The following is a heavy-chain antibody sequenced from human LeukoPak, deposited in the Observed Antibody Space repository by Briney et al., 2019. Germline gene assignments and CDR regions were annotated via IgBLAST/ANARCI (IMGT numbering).Heavy chain of an antibody. Sequence: ASVKVSCKASGGTFSSYAISWVRQAPGQGLEWMGGIIPIFGTANYAQKFQGRVTITADESTSTAYMELSSLRSEDTAVYYCAKSRIKAAGTTSYYFDYWGQGTLVTVSS. J-gene: IGHJ4*02. V-gene: IGHV1-69*13. CDR1: GGTFSSYA. CDR2: IIPIFGTA. D-gene: IGHD6-13*01. CDR3: AKSRIKAAGTTSYYFDY.